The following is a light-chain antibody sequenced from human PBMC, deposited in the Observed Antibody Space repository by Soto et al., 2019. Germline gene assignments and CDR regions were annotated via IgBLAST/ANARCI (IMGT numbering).Light chain of an antibody. CDR2: DAP. Sequence: DIQMTQSPSTLSASVGNRFTITCRSSQSISSWFASYQQKPGKASKLLIYDAPSSYSGVPSRFSGSGSGAEFALIIISLQLDDFATYYCQQYNSYSRTFGQRTKVDI. CDR3: QQYNSYSRT. V-gene: IGKV1-5*01. CDR1: QSISSW. J-gene: IGKJ1*01.